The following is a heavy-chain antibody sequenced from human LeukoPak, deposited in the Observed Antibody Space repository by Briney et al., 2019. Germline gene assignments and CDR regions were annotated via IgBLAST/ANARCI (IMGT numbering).Heavy chain of an antibody. Sequence: SETLSLTCAVYGGSFSGYYWSWIRQPPGKGLEWIGEINHSGSTNYNPSLKSRVTISVDTSKNQFSLKLSCVTAADTAVYYCARGLSPRINMVRGVRPPFRGVFDYWGQGTLVTVSS. V-gene: IGHV4-34*01. CDR2: INHSGST. CDR1: GGSFSGYY. D-gene: IGHD3-10*01. J-gene: IGHJ4*02. CDR3: ARGLSPRINMVRGVRPPFRGVFDY.